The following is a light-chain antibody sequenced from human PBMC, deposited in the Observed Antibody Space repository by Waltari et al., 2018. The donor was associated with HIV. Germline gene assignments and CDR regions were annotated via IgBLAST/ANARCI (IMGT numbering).Light chain of an antibody. V-gene: IGLV1-51*01. CDR1: GPNIGQNS. Sequence: QSALTQPPSVSAAPGQRVTISCSGTGPNIGQNSVSWYQHVPGTAPRLVIFDNNRRPSWIPDRFSASKSGTSATLAITGLQAGDEAAYFCASWDNSLTAGVFGAGTSLTVL. CDR3: ASWDNSLTAGV. J-gene: IGLJ2*01. CDR2: DNN.